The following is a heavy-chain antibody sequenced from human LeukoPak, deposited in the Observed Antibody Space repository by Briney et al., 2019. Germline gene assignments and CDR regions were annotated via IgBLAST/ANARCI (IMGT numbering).Heavy chain of an antibody. CDR3: TRPSYCSSTSCYLYFDY. Sequence: GGSLRLSCAASGFTFSSYWMSWVRQAPGKGLEWVANIKQDGSEKYYVDSVKGRFTISRDNAKNSLYLQMNSLKTEDTAVYYCTRPSYCSSTSCYLYFDYWGQGTLVTVSS. CDR1: GFTFSSYW. V-gene: IGHV3-7*03. CDR2: IKQDGSEK. D-gene: IGHD2-2*01. J-gene: IGHJ4*02.